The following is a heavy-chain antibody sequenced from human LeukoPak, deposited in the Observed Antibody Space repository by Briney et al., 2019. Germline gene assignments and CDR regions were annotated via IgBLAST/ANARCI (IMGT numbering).Heavy chain of an antibody. J-gene: IGHJ4*02. CDR3: AKDFDSSSHSFDY. CDR1: GFTFSSYG. CDR2: IWYDGSNK. V-gene: IGHV3-33*06. D-gene: IGHD6-6*01. Sequence: PGGSLRLSCAASGFTFSSYGMHWVRQAPGKGLGWVAVIWYDGSNKYYADSVKGRFTISRDNSKNTLYLQMNSLRAEDTAVYYCAKDFDSSSHSFDYWGQGTLVTVSS.